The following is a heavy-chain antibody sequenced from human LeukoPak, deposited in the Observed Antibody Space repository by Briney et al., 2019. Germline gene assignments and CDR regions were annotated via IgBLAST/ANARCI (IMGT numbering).Heavy chain of an antibody. CDR1: GFTFSSYE. CDR3: ARGKLELRGYYFDY. CDR2: ISSSGSTI. D-gene: IGHD1-7*01. Sequence: GGSLRLSCAASGFTFSSYEMNWVRQAPGKGLEWVSYISSSGSTIYYADSVKGRFTTSRDNAKNSLYLQMNSLRAEDTAVYYCARGKLELRGYYFDYWGQGTLVTVSS. V-gene: IGHV3-48*03. J-gene: IGHJ4*02.